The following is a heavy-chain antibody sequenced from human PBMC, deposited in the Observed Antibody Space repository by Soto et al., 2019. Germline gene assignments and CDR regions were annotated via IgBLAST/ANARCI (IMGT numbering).Heavy chain of an antibody. J-gene: IGHJ3*02. Sequence: GSLRLSCATSVLTCSSFGMHCVRHAPGKGLEWVAVISYDGSNKYYADSVKGRFTISRDNSKNTLYLQMNSLRAEDTAVYYCAKGGYNRNPDAFDIWGEGTMVTVSS. V-gene: IGHV3-30*18. CDR3: AKGGYNRNPDAFDI. D-gene: IGHD1-1*01. CDR2: ISYDGSNK. CDR1: VLTCSSFG.